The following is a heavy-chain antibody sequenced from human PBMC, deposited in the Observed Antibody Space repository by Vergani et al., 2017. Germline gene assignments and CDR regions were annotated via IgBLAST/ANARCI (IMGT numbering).Heavy chain of an antibody. V-gene: IGHV3-23*01. J-gene: IGHJ4*02. D-gene: IGHD5/OR15-5a*01. CDR3: AQCANSVPRLPVD. Sequence: AQLQQSGAGLLKPSETLSLTCAIYGGSFNDYWWTWIRQPPGKGLEWVSGISATGDENTDYADSVKGRFTISRDNSKSTLFLQMNGLTSEDTAIYYCAQCANSVPRLPVDWGQGALVAVSS. CDR1: GGSFNDYW. CDR2: ISATGDENT.